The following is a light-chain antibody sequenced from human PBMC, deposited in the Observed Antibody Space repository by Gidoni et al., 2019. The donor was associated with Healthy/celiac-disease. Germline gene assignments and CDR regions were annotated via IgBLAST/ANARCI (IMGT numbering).Light chain of an antibody. J-gene: IGKJ1*01. CDR2: AAS. CDR3: QQSYSTPRT. CDR1: QSISSY. Sequence: DIQMTQSPSSLSASVGDRVTITCRASQSISSYLNWYQQKPGKAPKLLIYAASSLQSGVPSRFSGSGSGTYFTLTISSLQPEDFATYYCQQSYSTPRTFGHRTKVEIK. V-gene: IGKV1-39*01.